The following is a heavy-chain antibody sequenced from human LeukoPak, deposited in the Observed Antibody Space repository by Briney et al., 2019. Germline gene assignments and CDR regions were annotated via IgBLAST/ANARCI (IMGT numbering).Heavy chain of an antibody. CDR1: GFSFRNHG. D-gene: IGHD2-8*02. J-gene: IGHJ6*03. CDR2: IWSDGNNK. V-gene: IGHV3-30*02. Sequence: GGSLRLSCVASGFSFRNHGMHWVRQATGKGLEWVSFIWSDGNNKKYGDSVKGRFTISRDNSNNMLYLQMDSLRSEDTGVYYCAKDPGASVPGFYMDVWGKGTTVIVSS. CDR3: AKDPGASVPGFYMDV.